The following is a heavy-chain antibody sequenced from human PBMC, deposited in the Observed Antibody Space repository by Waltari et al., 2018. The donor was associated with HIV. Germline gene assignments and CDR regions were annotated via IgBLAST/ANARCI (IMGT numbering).Heavy chain of an antibody. CDR2: ISYDGSNK. Sequence: QVQLVESGGGVVQPGRSLGLSCAASGFPFSTYDMHWVRQAPGKGLEWVAVISYDGSNKYYADSVKGRFTISRDNSKNTLYLHMNSLRAEDTALFYCAKDRQWLADRGFDCWGQGTLVTVSS. CDR3: AKDRQWLADRGFDC. CDR1: GFPFSTYD. D-gene: IGHD6-19*01. J-gene: IGHJ4*02. V-gene: IGHV3-30*18.